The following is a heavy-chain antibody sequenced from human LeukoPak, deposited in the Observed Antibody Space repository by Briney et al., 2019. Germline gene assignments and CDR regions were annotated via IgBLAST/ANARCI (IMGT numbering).Heavy chain of an antibody. Sequence: GGSLRLSCAASGFTFSSYGMHWVRQAPGKGLEWVAVIWYDGSNKYYADSVKGRFTISRDNSKDTLYLQMNSLRAEDTAVYYCARDAGYSSSWFNYWGQGTLVTVSS. CDR2: IWYDGSNK. CDR1: GFTFSSYG. D-gene: IGHD6-13*01. J-gene: IGHJ4*02. CDR3: ARDAGYSSSWFNY. V-gene: IGHV3-33*01.